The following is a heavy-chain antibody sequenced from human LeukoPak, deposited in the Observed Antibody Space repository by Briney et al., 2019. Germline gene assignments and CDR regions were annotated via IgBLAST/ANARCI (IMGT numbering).Heavy chain of an antibody. D-gene: IGHD6-25*01. J-gene: IGHJ4*02. CDR2: IKEDGNGN. Sequence: PGGSLRLSCAASGFTFSRYWMSWVRQAPGKGLEWLANIKEDGNGNDYVDSVRGRFTISRDNAKSSLYLQMNSLRADDTAVYYCAREIPAATVLFDYWGQGALVTVSS. CDR3: AREIPAATVLFDY. CDR1: GFTFSRYW. V-gene: IGHV3-7*01.